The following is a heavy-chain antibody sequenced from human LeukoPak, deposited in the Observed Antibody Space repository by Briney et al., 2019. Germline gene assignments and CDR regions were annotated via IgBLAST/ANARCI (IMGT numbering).Heavy chain of an antibody. J-gene: IGHJ4*02. D-gene: IGHD3-10*01. Sequence: SVKVSCKASGGTFSNYVISWVRQAPGQGLEYMGGIIPIFGTANYAQKFQGRVTITADESKSTAYMEMSSLRSEDTAVYYCARGRNGLIWFGELERWGQGTLVTVSS. CDR3: ARGRNGLIWFGELER. CDR1: GGTFSNYV. V-gene: IGHV1-69*13. CDR2: IIPIFGTA.